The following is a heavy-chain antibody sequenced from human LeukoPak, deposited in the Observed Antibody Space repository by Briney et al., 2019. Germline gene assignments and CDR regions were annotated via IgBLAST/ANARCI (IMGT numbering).Heavy chain of an antibody. V-gene: IGHV4-59*01. CDR3: ARYYYKPDGDWFGP. CDR2: IYYSGSA. CDR1: GGSISSYY. J-gene: IGHJ5*02. D-gene: IGHD3-10*01. Sequence: SETLSLTCTVSGGSISSYYWSWIRQPPGKGLEWVGYIYYSGSANYNPSLKSRVTISLDTSKNQFYLKLSSVTAADTAVYYCARYYYKPDGDWFGPWGQGTLVTVSS.